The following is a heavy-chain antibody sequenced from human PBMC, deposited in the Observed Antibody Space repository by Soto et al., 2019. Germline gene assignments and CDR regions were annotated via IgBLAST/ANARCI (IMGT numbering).Heavy chain of an antibody. J-gene: IGHJ4*02. CDR3: ARQGTSRGSYSAAFDF. D-gene: IGHD3-10*01. CDR1: GYTFIYFW. CDR2: IYPGASDI. V-gene: IGHV5-51*01. Sequence: GESLKISCQASGYTFIYFWVAWVRQVPGKGLEWVGVIYPGASDIRYSPSFEGHVTISAAKSTNTAYLQWSSLEAADTAIYYCARQGTSRGSYSAAFDFWGPGTLVTVSS.